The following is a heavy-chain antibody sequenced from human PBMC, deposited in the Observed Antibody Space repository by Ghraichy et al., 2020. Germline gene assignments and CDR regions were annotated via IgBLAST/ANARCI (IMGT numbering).Heavy chain of an antibody. J-gene: IGHJ4*02. CDR1: GGSISSYY. Sequence: SETLSLTCTVSGGSISSYYWSWIRQPPGKGLEWIGYIYYSGSTNYNPSLKSRVTISVDTSKNQFSLKLSSVTAADTAVYYCARGNGVPDYWGQGTLVTVSS. V-gene: IGHV4-59*01. CDR2: IYYSGST. CDR3: ARGNGVPDY. D-gene: IGHD1-1*01.